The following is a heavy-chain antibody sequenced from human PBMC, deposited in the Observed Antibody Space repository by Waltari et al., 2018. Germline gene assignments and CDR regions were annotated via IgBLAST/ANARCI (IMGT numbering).Heavy chain of an antibody. Sequence: QLQLQESGPGLVKPSETLSLPCTVPGGSINSSSYYWAWSRQPPGKGLEWIGSIYYSGSTYYNPSLKSRVTVSVDASKNQFSLKLSSGTAADTAVYYCARGTPSGDDYGCWGQGTLVTVSS. CDR3: ARGTPSGDDYGC. D-gene: IGHD5-12*01. J-gene: IGHJ4*02. V-gene: IGHV4-39*01. CDR1: GGSINSSSYY. CDR2: IYYSGST.